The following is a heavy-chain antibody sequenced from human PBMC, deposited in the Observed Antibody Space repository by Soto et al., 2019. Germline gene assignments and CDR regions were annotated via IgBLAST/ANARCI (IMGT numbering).Heavy chain of an antibody. J-gene: IGHJ6*02. D-gene: IGHD2-15*01. CDR2: ISAYSGNT. V-gene: IGHV1-18*04. CDR3: ARFSGGSYNTYYFYYGMDV. CDR1: GYTFNRYY. Sequence: ASVKVSCKASGYTFNRYYMHWVRQAPGQGLDWMGWISAYSGNTKYAQDLQGRVTMTTDTSTSTAYMELRGLRSDDTAMYYCARFSGGSYNTYYFYYGMDVWGQGTTGTSP.